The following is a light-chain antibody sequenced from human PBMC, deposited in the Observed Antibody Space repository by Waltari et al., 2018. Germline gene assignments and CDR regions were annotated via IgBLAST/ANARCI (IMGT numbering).Light chain of an antibody. V-gene: IGKV1-9*01. CDR3: QQLNSYPLT. Sequence: DIQLTQSPSFLSASVRDRVITTCRASQGISNYLAWYQQKPGKAPKLLIFSASTLQSGVPSRFSGSGSGTEFSLTISSLQPEDFATYYCQQLNSYPLTFGGGTKVEIK. CDR2: SAS. CDR1: QGISNY. J-gene: IGKJ4*01.